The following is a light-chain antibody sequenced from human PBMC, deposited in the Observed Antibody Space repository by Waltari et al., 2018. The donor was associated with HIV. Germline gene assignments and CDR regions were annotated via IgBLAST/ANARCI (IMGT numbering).Light chain of an antibody. CDR3: QQHYTSPYT. Sequence: DIVMTQSPDSLAVSLGERAPIHCKSSQSVLNSSSNKNSLAWYQQKSGQPPNLLIYWASTRESGVPERFSGSGSGTDFTLTISSLQAADVAVYYCQQHYTSPYTFGQGTKLEIK. CDR1: QSVLNSSSNKNS. V-gene: IGKV4-1*01. J-gene: IGKJ2*01. CDR2: WAS.